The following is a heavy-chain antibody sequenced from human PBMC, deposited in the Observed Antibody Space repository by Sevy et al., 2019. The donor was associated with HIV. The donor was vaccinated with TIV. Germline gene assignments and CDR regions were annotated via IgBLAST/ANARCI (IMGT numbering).Heavy chain of an antibody. Sequence: SETLSLTCAVYGGSFSGYYWNWIRQPPGKGLEWIGEINHSGSTHYNTSLKSRITISVDTSKNHFSLRLNLVTAADTADYSCARAPPVVVVPGAPSWFDPWGQGTLVTVSS. J-gene: IGHJ5*02. CDR3: ARAPPVVVVPGAPSWFDP. CDR1: GGSFSGYY. CDR2: INHSGST. D-gene: IGHD2-2*01. V-gene: IGHV4-34*01.